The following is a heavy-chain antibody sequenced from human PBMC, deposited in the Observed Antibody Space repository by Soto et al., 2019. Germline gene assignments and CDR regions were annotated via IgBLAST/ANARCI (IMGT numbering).Heavy chain of an antibody. J-gene: IGHJ6*01. CDR1: GYTLTELS. D-gene: IGHD6-19*01. CDR2: FDPEDGET. Sequence: ASVKVSCKVSGYTLTELSMHWVRPAPGKGRAWMGGFDPEDGETIYAQKFQGRVTMTEDTSTNTAYMELRSLRSDDTAVDYCATRIAVAGTVQYCLDVWGQGTTVTVSS. CDR3: ATRIAVAGTVQYCLDV. V-gene: IGHV1-24*01.